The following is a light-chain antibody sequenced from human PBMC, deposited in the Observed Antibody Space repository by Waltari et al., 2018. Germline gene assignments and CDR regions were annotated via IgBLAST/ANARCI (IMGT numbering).Light chain of an antibody. J-gene: IGKJ4*01. Sequence: DVQMTQSPSSLSASVGDRVNSTCQASQDIKTYLNWYQKKSGKAPKVVIYDVSHLATGVPSRFSGTGYGTQFTLTISSLQPEDIATYYCQQYEDESTFGGGTKVEVK. CDR2: DVS. V-gene: IGKV1-33*01. CDR3: QQYEDEST. CDR1: QDIKTY.